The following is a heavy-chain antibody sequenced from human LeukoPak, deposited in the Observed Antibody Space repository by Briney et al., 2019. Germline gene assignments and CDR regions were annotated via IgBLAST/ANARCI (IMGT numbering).Heavy chain of an antibody. J-gene: IGHJ4*02. Sequence: GASVKVSCKVSGYTLSDFSMHWVRQAPGKGLEWLGGFDREDDEPIYAQKFQGRVRMTGDTSTDTAYMELSALRSEDTAVYYCATLDFYYDSSGRPLPPDWGQGTLVTASS. CDR3: ATLDFYYDSSGRPLPPD. CDR2: FDREDDEP. D-gene: IGHD3-22*01. CDR1: GYTLSDFS. V-gene: IGHV1-24*01.